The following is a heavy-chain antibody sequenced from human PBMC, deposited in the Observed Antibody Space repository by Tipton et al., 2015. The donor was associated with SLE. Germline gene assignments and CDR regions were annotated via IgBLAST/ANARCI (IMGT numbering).Heavy chain of an antibody. Sequence: SLRLSCAASGFTFSNYAMHWVRQAPGKGLEWVAVISYDGSNKYYADSVKGRFTISRDNSKNTLYLQMNGLRAEDTAVYYCAAGLLWFGECYYWGQGALVTVSS. V-gene: IGHV3-30*04. J-gene: IGHJ4*02. D-gene: IGHD3-10*01. CDR2: ISYDGSNK. CDR1: GFTFSNYA. CDR3: AAGLLWFGECYY.